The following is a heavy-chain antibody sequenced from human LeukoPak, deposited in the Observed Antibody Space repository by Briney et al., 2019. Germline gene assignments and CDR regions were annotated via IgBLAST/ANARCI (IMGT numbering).Heavy chain of an antibody. D-gene: IGHD3-10*01. CDR1: GGSISSSRHY. V-gene: IGHV4-39*07. CDR3: ARGLTMVRGAPDY. Sequence: SETLSLTCTVSGGSISSSRHYWGWIRQSPEKGLELIAHIYYTGITYFNPSLKSRVTVSVDTSNNQFSLRLSSVTAADTAVYYCARGLTMVRGAPDYWGQGTLVTVSS. CDR2: IYYTGIT. J-gene: IGHJ4*02.